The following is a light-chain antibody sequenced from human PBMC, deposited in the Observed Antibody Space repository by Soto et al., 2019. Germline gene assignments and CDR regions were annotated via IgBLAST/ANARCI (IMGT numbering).Light chain of an antibody. CDR3: CSYGGSNILYV. V-gene: IGLV2-8*01. CDR2: KVS. J-gene: IGLJ1*01. Sequence: QSALAQPPSASGSPGQSVTISCTGTSSDVGGYDYVSWYQQHPGKAPKLLIYKVSQRPSGVPDRFSGSKSGSTASLTVSGLQADDEADYYCCSYGGSNILYVFGTGTKATVL. CDR1: SSDVGGYDY.